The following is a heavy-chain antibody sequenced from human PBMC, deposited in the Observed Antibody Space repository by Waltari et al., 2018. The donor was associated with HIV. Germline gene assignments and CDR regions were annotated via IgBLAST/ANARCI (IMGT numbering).Heavy chain of an antibody. Sequence: EVQLVVSGGGSVQPGGSLRLSCAASGFNFNNYWMHWVRQVPGKGLFWVTRINSDGTVTGYAESVKGRFITSRDNAKNTLYVQMKTLSGEDTAIYYCATSGMTLLRGLVYWGQGTVVTVSS. CDR3: ATSGMTLLRGLVY. CDR2: INSDGTVT. J-gene: IGHJ4*02. CDR1: GFNFNNYW. V-gene: IGHV3-74*01. D-gene: IGHD1-1*01.